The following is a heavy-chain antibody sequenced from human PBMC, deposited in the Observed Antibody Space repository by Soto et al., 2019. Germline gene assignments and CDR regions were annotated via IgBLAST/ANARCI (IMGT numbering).Heavy chain of an antibody. Sequence: ASVKVSCKASGYTFTSYGISWVRQAPGQGLEWMGWISAYNGNTNYAQKLQGRVTMTTDTSTSTAYMELRSLRSDDTAVYYCARLQMVYAIQDWYFDLWGRGTLVTVSS. D-gene: IGHD2-8*01. J-gene: IGHJ2*01. CDR3: ARLQMVYAIQDWYFDL. V-gene: IGHV1-18*01. CDR2: ISAYNGNT. CDR1: GYTFTSYG.